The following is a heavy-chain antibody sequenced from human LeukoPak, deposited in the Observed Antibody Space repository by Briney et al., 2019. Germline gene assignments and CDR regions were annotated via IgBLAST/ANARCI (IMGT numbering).Heavy chain of an antibody. D-gene: IGHD3-10*01. J-gene: IGHJ4*02. CDR2: ISGGGGDT. CDR3: ARDWSVRVQNVDY. CDR1: GFTFSDYA. V-gene: IGHV3-23*01. Sequence: SGGSLRLSCATSGFTFSDYALSWVRQAPGKGLEWVSTISGGGGDTFYADSVKGRFTISRDNSKNTLYLQMNSLGAEDTAVYYCARDWSVRVQNVDYWGQGTLVTVSS.